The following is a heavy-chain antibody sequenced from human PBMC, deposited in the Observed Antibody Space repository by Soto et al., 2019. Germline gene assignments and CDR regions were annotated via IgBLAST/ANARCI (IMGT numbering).Heavy chain of an antibody. D-gene: IGHD6-19*01. Sequence: QVQLVESGGGVVQPGRSLRLSCAASGFTFSSYGMHWVRQAPGKGLEWVAVIWYDGSNKYYADSVKGRFTISRDNSKNTLYLHMNSRRAEDTAVYYCARVSIAVAGTYYYYGMDVWGQGTTVTVSS. V-gene: IGHV3-33*01. CDR3: ARVSIAVAGTYYYYGMDV. CDR1: GFTFSSYG. CDR2: IWYDGSNK. J-gene: IGHJ6*02.